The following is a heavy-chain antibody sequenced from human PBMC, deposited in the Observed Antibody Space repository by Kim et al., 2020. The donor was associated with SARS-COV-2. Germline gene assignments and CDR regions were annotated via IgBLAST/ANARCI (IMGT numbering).Heavy chain of an antibody. D-gene: IGHD1-1*01. V-gene: IGHV3-30*18. CDR2: ISYDGSNK. Sequence: GGSLRLSCAASGFTFSSYGMHWVRQAPGKGLEWVAVISYDGSNKYYADSVKGRFTISRDNSKNTLYLQMNSLRAEDTAVYYCAKEKERYARAWYYFDYWGQGTLVTVSS. J-gene: IGHJ4*02. CDR1: GFTFSSYG. CDR3: AKEKERYARAWYYFDY.